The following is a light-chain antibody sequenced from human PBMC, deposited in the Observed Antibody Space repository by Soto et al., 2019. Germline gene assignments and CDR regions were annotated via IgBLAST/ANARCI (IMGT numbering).Light chain of an antibody. J-gene: IGKJ5*01. CDR3: QQYGTAPIT. V-gene: IGKV3-20*01. CDR1: QGIGDT. CDR2: DAS. Sequence: EVVMRQSPAGLSVSPGEGAALCCRASQGIGDTLAWYQQTPGQAPRLLVSDASSRATGIPDRFSGSASGTDFTLTISRLEPEDSAMYYCQQYGTAPITFGQGTRLEIK.